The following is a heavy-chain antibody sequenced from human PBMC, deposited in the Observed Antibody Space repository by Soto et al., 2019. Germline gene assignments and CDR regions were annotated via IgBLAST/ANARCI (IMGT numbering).Heavy chain of an antibody. D-gene: IGHD4-17*01. CDR2: INPSGGST. J-gene: IGHJ3*02. CDR1: GYTFTSYY. CDR3: ALTLPVDYGDPTAHDAFDI. V-gene: IGHV1-46*01. Sequence: GASVNVSCKASGYTFTSYYMHWVRQAPGQGLEWMGIINPSGGSTSYAQKFQGRVTMTRDTSTSTVYMELSSLRSEDTAVYYCALTLPVDYGDPTAHDAFDIWGQGTMVTVSS.